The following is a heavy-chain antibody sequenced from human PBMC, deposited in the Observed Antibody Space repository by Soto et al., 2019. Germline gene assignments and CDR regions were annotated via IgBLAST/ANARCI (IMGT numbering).Heavy chain of an antibody. CDR1: GFTVTSNY. CDR2: ICRSGAT. V-gene: IGHV3-53*01. J-gene: IGHJ6*02. Sequence: GGSLRLSCAASGFTVTSNYMTWVRQAPGKGLEWVSVICRSGATYYPDPVRGRFTASRDYSHNTLYLQMDSLRVEDTAVYYCARDSGMIRGSYGVDVWGPGTTVTVSS. D-gene: IGHD3-10*01. CDR3: ARDSGMIRGSYGVDV.